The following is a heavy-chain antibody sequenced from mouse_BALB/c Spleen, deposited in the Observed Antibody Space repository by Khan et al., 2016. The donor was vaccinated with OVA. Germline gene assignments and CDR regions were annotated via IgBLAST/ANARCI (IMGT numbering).Heavy chain of an antibody. CDR2: RYPGSGRK. Sequence: QVQLQQSGAELVKPGTSVKLSCKASGYNFTSYWRNWGKLRFGQGLEWSGNRYPGSGRKNYKEKFKSKATLTGDTSYSTADMQLRSLASEDSALSSSARSASWGLWYFDCWGQGTTPTVSS. CDR3: ARSASWGLWYFDC. V-gene: IGHV1-55*01. CDR1: GYNFTSYW. D-gene: IGHD6-1*01. J-gene: IGHJ2*01.